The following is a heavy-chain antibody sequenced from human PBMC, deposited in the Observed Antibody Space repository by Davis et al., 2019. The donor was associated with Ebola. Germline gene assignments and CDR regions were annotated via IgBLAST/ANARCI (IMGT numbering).Heavy chain of an antibody. Sequence: PGGSLRLSCADSVITFSSYAMTWVRQAPGKGLEWVSAISGSGGNTYYADSVKGRFTISRDNSKSTLFLQMNSLRAEDTAVYYCARDFGLAAAGTAFDYWGQGTLVIVSS. V-gene: IGHV3-23*01. D-gene: IGHD6-13*01. CDR2: ISGSGGNT. CDR3: ARDFGLAAAGTAFDY. CDR1: VITFSSYA. J-gene: IGHJ4*02.